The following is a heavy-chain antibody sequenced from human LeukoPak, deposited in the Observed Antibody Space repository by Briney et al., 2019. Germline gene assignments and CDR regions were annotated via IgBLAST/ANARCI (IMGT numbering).Heavy chain of an antibody. CDR3: AKDLDSTGSWPPEYFQH. CDR2: ISTSSRT. D-gene: IGHD3-22*01. Sequence: GGSLRLSCAASGSTFSDYYMSWIRQAPGKGLEWVSLISTSSRTHYADSMKGRFTISRDNSRNTLYLQINSLRAEDTAVYYCAKDLDSTGSWPPEYFQHWGQGSLVTVSS. J-gene: IGHJ1*01. V-gene: IGHV3-69-1*01. CDR1: GSTFSDYY.